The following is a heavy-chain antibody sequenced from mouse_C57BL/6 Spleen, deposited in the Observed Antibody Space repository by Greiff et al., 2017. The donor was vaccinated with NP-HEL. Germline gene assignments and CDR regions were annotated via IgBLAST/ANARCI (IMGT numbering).Heavy chain of an antibody. CDR3: ASTVVAEYYFDY. D-gene: IGHD1-1*01. CDR1: GYTFTSYW. J-gene: IGHJ2*01. Sequence: QVQLQQPGAELVKPGASVKLSCKASGYTFTSYWMHWVKQRPGQGLEWIGMIHPNSGSTNYNEKFKSKATLTVDKSSSTAYMQLSSLTSEDSAVYYCASTVVAEYYFDYWGQGTTLTVSS. CDR2: IHPNSGST. V-gene: IGHV1-64*01.